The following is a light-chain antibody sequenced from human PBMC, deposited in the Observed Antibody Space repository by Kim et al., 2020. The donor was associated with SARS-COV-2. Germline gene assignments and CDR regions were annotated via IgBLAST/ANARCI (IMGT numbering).Light chain of an antibody. CDR3: QVWDSSTAV. Sequence: SYELTQPLSVSVALGQTARITCGGNNIGNKNVHWYQQKPGQAPVVVIYRDTNRPSGIPERFSGSNSGNTATLTISRAQAGDEADYYCQVWDSSTAVFGGG. V-gene: IGLV3-9*01. CDR2: RDT. J-gene: IGLJ3*02. CDR1: NIGNKN.